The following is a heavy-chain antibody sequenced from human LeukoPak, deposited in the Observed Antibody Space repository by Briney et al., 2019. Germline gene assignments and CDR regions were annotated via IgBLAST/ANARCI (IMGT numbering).Heavy chain of an antibody. V-gene: IGHV3-23*01. J-gene: IGHJ4*02. CDR1: GFTFSSYA. Sequence: QTGGSLRLSCAASGFTFSSYAMSWVRQAPGRGLEWVSAISGSGGSTYYADSVKGRFTISRDNSKNTLYLQMNSLRSEDTALYYCATLDSYYDKSGRPLLPDWGQGTLVTVSS. CDR2: ISGSGGST. D-gene: IGHD3-22*01. CDR3: ATLDSYYDKSGRPLLPD.